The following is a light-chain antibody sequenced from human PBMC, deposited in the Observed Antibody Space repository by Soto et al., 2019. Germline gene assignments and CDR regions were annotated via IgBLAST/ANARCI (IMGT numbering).Light chain of an antibody. CDR2: WAS. CDR3: QQFHTIPWT. J-gene: IGKJ1*01. V-gene: IGKV4-1*01. CDR1: QTVLNGSNNKTY. Sequence: DIVMTQSPDSLAVSLCERATLDCKSSQTVLNGSNNKTYLDWYRQRPGKPPTLLINWASTRQSGVPARFRGSGSGTEYTLTITDLQAEDLEVYYCQQFHTIPWTFGQGTKVDIK.